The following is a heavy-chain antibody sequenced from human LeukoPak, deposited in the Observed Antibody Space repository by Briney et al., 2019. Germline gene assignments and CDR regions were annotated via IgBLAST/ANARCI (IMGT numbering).Heavy chain of an antibody. CDR3: VRKENDY. CDR1: GYTFTDHY. CDR2: INPNNGGT. V-gene: IGHV1-2*02. Sequence: ASVKVSCKTSGYTFTDHYIHWVRRAPGQGPEWMGWINPNNGGTNYAQKFQGRVTMTRDTSITTAYMELSSLKSDDTAVYYCVRKENDYWGQGTLVTVSS. J-gene: IGHJ4*02.